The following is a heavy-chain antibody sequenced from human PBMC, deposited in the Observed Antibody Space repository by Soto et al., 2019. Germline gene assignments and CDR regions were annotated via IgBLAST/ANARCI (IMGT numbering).Heavy chain of an antibody. V-gene: IGHV3-53*04. Sequence: GGSLRLSCAASGFTVSSNYMSWVRQAPGKGLEWVSVIYSGGSTYYADSVKGRFTISRHNSKNTLYLQMNSLRAEDTAVYYCARDRSPKGGSGSYYDYWGQGTLVTVSS. CDR2: IYSGGST. J-gene: IGHJ4*02. CDR3: ARDRSPKGGSGSYYDY. D-gene: IGHD3-10*01. CDR1: GFTVSSNY.